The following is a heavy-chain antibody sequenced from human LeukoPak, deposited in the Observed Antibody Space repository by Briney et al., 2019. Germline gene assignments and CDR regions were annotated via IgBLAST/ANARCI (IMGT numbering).Heavy chain of an antibody. CDR1: RFQFNIYW. D-gene: IGHD3-22*01. V-gene: IGHV3-7*01. CDR3: AGGSGYRVFDP. J-gene: IGHJ5*02. Sequence: GESLRLSCAASRFQFNIYWMSWVRQAPGKGLEWVANIKQDASEKNYVDSVKGRFIISRDNAKNSLFLQMNNVRVEDTAVYYCAGGSGYRVFDPWGQGTLVTVSS. CDR2: IKQDASEK.